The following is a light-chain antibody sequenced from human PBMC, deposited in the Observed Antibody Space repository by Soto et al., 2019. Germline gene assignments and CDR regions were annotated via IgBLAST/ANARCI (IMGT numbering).Light chain of an antibody. CDR1: HSVSSSY. CDR3: QQYGRSYT. CDR2: GAS. J-gene: IGKJ2*01. V-gene: IGKV3-20*01. Sequence: EIVLTQSPGTLSLSPGERATLSCRASHSVSSSYLAWYQQKPGQAPRLLIYGASNRATGIPDRFSGGGSGTDFTLTISRLEPEDFAVYYCQQYGRSYTFGQGTKLEIK.